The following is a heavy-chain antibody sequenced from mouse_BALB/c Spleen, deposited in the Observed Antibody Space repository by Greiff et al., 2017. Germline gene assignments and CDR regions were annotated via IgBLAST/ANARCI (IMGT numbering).Heavy chain of an antibody. V-gene: IGHV5-17*02. J-gene: IGHJ4*01. CDR1: GFTFSSFG. D-gene: IGHD4-1*01. CDR3: ARVRFWDYAMDY. Sequence: EVQLVESGGGLVQPGGSRKLSCAASGFTFSSFGMHWVRQAPEKGLEWVAYISSGSSTIYYADTVKGRFTISRDNPKNTLFLQMTSLRSEDTAMYYCARVRFWDYAMDYWGQGTSVTVSS. CDR2: ISSGSSTI.